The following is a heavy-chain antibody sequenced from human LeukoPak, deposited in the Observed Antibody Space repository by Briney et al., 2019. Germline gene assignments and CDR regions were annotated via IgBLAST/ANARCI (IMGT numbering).Heavy chain of an antibody. J-gene: IGHJ4*02. CDR1: GFTFSSYA. Sequence: PGGSLRLSCAASGFTFSSYAMSWVRQAPGKGLEWVSAISGSGASTYYADSVKGRFTISRDNSKNTLYLQMNSLRAEDTAVYYCAKVEGVNIVVVPAATTSFDYWGQGILVTVSS. D-gene: IGHD2-2*01. V-gene: IGHV3-23*01. CDR2: ISGSGAST. CDR3: AKVEGVNIVVVPAATTSFDY.